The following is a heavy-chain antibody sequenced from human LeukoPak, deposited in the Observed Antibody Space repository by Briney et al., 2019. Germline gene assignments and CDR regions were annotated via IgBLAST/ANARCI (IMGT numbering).Heavy chain of an antibody. V-gene: IGHV1-69*13. Sequence: GASVKVSCKASGGTFSSYAISWVRQAPGQGLEWMGGIIPIVGTANYAQKFQGRVTITADESTSTAYIELSSLRSEATAVYYCAMTTLHLITLDYWGQGTLVTVSS. J-gene: IGHJ4*02. CDR3: AMTTLHLITLDY. D-gene: IGHD4-11*01. CDR1: GGTFSSYA. CDR2: IIPIVGTA.